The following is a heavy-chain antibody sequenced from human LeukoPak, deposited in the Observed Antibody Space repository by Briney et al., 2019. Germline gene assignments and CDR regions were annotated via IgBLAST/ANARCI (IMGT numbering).Heavy chain of an antibody. D-gene: IGHD3-10*01. CDR3: ARDEGRVSGIYNP. CDR2: ISTYNGDT. V-gene: IGHV1-18*01. Sequence: ASVRVSCKASGYTFTRHGISWVRQAPGQGLEWMGWISTYNGDTTYAQGLQGRVTITTTTCTSTAYMELRSQRPDDTGVYYCARDEGRVSGIYNPWGQGTLVTVSS. J-gene: IGHJ5*02. CDR1: GYTFTRHG.